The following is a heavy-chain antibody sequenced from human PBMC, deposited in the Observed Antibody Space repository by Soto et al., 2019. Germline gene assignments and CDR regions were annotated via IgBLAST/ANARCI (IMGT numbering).Heavy chain of an antibody. J-gene: IGHJ6*02. CDR1: GFTFSSYS. CDR3: AREMDNYYGMDV. Sequence: GGSLRLSCAASGFTFSSYSMNWVRQAPGKGLEWVSSISSSSSYIYYADSVKGRFTISRDNAKNSLYLQMNSLRAEDTAVYYCAREMDNYYGMDVWGQGTTVTVS. CDR2: ISSSSSYI. V-gene: IGHV3-21*01.